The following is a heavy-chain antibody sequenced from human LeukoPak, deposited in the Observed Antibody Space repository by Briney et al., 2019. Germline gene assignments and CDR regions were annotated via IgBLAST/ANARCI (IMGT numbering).Heavy chain of an antibody. V-gene: IGHV5-51*01. J-gene: IGHJ4*02. D-gene: IGHD6-19*01. CDR2: IYPGDSDT. CDR1: GSLFTNYW. Sequence: GESLKISCKGSGSLFTNYWIGWVRQVPGKGLGWMGIIYPGDSDTRYSPSFQGQVTISADKSINTAYLQWSSLKASDTAIYYCAKRVGGCIDYWGQGTLVTASS. CDR3: AKRVGGCIDY.